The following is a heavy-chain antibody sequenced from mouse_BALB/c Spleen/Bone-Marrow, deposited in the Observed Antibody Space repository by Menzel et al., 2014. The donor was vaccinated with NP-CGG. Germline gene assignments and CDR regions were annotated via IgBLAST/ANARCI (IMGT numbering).Heavy chain of an antibody. CDR2: IDPASGNT. Sequence: EVQLQQSGAELVKPGASVKLSCTASGFNIKDTYMHWVKQRPEQGLEWIGRIDPASGNTKFAPKFQGKATITADTSSNTAYLHLSSLTSEDTAVYYCARGIPYYPMDFWGQGTSVTVSS. V-gene: IGHV14-3*02. J-gene: IGHJ4*01. D-gene: IGHD5-1-1*01. CDR1: GFNIKDTY. CDR3: ARGIPYYPMDF.